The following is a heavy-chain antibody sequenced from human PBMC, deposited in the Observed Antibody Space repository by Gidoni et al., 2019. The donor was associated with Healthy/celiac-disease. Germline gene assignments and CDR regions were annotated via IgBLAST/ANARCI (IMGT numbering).Heavy chain of an antibody. J-gene: IGHJ4*02. D-gene: IGHD3-3*01. CDR2: SRGSGGST. Sequence: EVQLVESGGGLVQPGGSLRLSCAASGFTFISYAISWVRQAPGKGLEWGSASRGSGGSTYYADSGKGRFTISRDKSKNTLYLQMNSLRAEDTAVYYCAKDRGGEYYDFHGVYWGQGTLVTVSS. CDR1: GFTFISYA. CDR3: AKDRGGEYYDFHGVY. V-gene: IGHV3-23*04.